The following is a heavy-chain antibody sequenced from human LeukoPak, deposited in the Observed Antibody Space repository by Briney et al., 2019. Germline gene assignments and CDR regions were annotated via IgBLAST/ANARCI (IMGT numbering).Heavy chain of an antibody. CDR2: IYYSGST. D-gene: IGHD3-10*01. CDR3: ARPTTSGSGYFDY. J-gene: IGHJ4*02. V-gene: IGHV4-39*01. Sequence: SGTLSLTCAVSGVSISSSSYYWVWIRQPQGKGLEGIGRIYYSGSTYYNPSLKSRVAISVVTCKNQFSLMLSSVTAADTAVYYCARPTTSGSGYFDYWGQGTLVTVSS. CDR1: GVSISSSSYY.